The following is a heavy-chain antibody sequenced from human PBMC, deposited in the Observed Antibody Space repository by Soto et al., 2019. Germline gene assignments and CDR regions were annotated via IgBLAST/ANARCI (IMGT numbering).Heavy chain of an antibody. Sequence: VASVKVSCKASGYTFTSYDINWVRQATGQGLEWMGWMNPNSGNTGYAQKFQGRVTMTRNTSISTAYMELSSLRSEDTAVYYCARGNPIRRNAYSSSWYWFDPWGQGTLVTVSS. V-gene: IGHV1-8*01. J-gene: IGHJ5*02. CDR3: ARGNPIRRNAYSSSWYWFDP. D-gene: IGHD6-13*01. CDR1: GYTFTSYD. CDR2: MNPNSGNT.